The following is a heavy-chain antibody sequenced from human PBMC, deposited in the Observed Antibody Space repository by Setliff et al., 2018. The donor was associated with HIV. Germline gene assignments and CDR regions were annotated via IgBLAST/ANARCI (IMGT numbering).Heavy chain of an antibody. D-gene: IGHD3-3*01. Sequence: ASVKVSCKASGYSFTSYGISWVRQAPGQGLEWMGWISAYSGDTNYAQKLQGRVTMTTDTSTSTAYMELRSLRSDDTAVYYCARVAWYYSFWSGLGDAFDIWGQGTMVTVSS. J-gene: IGHJ3*02. CDR3: ARVAWYYSFWSGLGDAFDI. V-gene: IGHV1-18*01. CDR1: GYSFTSYG. CDR2: ISAYSGDT.